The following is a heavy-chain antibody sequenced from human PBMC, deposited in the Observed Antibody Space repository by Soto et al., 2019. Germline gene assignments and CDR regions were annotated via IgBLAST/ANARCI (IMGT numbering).Heavy chain of an antibody. J-gene: IGHJ4*02. CDR2: IYHSGST. V-gene: IGHV4-30-2*01. Sequence: SETLSLTCAVSGGSISSGGYYWGWIRQPPGKGLEWIGYIYHSGSTYYNPSLKSRVTISVDRSKNQFSLKLSSVTAADTAVYYCARLMVVTAIIDYWGQGTLVTVSS. CDR1: GGSISSGGYY. CDR3: ARLMVVTAIIDY. D-gene: IGHD2-21*02.